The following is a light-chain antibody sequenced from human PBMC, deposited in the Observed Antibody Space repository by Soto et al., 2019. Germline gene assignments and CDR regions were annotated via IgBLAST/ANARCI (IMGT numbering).Light chain of an antibody. CDR3: ISYTDSSTLEV. CDR1: SSDVGGYNY. Sequence: QSVLTQPPSASGSPGQSVTISCTGTSSDVGGYNYVSWYQQHPGKAPKLMIYEVSKRPSGVPDRFSGSKSGNTASLTVSGLQAEDEADYYCISYTDSSTLEVFGTGTKLTVL. J-gene: IGLJ1*01. CDR2: EVS. V-gene: IGLV2-8*01.